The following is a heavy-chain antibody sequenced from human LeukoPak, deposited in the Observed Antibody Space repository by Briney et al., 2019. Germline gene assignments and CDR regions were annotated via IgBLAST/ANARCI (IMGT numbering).Heavy chain of an antibody. CDR1: GVSMSVYY. J-gene: IGHJ4*02. Sequence: SETLSLTCTVSGVSMSVYYWNWIRQSPGEGPEWIGHIYYSGSTNYNPSLKSRVTISIDTSKKQFSLNLTSVTAADTAVYYCASGSVVTAVDFWGQGTLVTVSS. V-gene: IGHV4-59*08. CDR3: ASGSVVTAVDF. D-gene: IGHD4-23*01. CDR2: IYYSGST.